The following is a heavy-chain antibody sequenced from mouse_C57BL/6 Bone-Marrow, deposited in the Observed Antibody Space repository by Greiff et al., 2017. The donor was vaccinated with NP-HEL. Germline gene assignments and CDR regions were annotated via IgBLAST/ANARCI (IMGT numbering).Heavy chain of an antibody. CDR3: ARLWLRRGRYYYAMDY. J-gene: IGHJ4*01. V-gene: IGHV1-81*01. CDR2: IYPRSGNT. Sequence: QVQLQQSGAELARPGASVKLSCKASGYTFTSYGISWVKQRTGQGLEWIGEIYPRSGNTYYNEKFKGKATLTADKSSSTAYMEIRSLTSEDSAVYVCARLWLRRGRYYYAMDYWGQGTSVTVSS. CDR1: GYTFTSYG. D-gene: IGHD2-2*01.